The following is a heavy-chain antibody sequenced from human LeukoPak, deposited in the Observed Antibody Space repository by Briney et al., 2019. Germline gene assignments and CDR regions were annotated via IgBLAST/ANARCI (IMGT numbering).Heavy chain of an antibody. CDR1: GGSFSGYY. Sequence: NPSETLSLTCAVYGGSFSGYYWSWIRQPPRKGLEWIGEINHSGSTNYNPSLKSRVTISVDTSKNQFSLKLSSVTAADTAVYYCAIHIVVVPAAKKKNWFDPWGQGTLVTVSS. CDR2: INHSGST. V-gene: IGHV4-34*01. J-gene: IGHJ5*02. CDR3: AIHIVVVPAAKKKNWFDP. D-gene: IGHD2-2*01.